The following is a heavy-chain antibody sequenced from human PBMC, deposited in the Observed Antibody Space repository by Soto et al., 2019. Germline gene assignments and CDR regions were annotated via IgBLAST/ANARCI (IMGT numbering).Heavy chain of an antibody. CDR3: AKDPLYGWFDP. V-gene: IGHV4-31*03. CDR1: GGSISGGGYY. J-gene: IGHJ5*02. D-gene: IGHD2-2*02. Sequence: LSLTCTVSGGSISGGGYYWSWIRQHPGKGLEWIGFVSDSGSTYYNPSLKSRVTISVDTSRNQFSLNLNSVTAADTAVYYCAKDPLYGWFDPWGQGTLVTVSS. CDR2: VSDSGST.